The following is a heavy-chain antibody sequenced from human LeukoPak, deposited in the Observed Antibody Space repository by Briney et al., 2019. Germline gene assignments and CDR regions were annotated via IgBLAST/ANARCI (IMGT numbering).Heavy chain of an antibody. Sequence: SVKVSCKASGGTLSNHVISWVRQAPGQGLEWMGGIIPIFGTANYAQKFQGRVTITTDESTSIAYMELSRLTSEDTAVYYCASRILRPNWNLGGAKDVWGKGTTVTVSS. J-gene: IGHJ6*04. CDR2: IIPIFGTA. CDR3: ASRILRPNWNLGGAKDV. D-gene: IGHD1-7*01. CDR1: GGTLSNHV. V-gene: IGHV1-69*05.